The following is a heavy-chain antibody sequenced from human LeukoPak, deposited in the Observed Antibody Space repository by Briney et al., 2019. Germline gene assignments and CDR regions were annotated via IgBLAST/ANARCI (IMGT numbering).Heavy chain of an antibody. V-gene: IGHV3-21*01. J-gene: IGHJ4*02. D-gene: IGHD1-1*01. CDR2: ISTSSSYI. CDR1: GFTFSTYS. CDR3: ARDQDWNDRGGLDY. Sequence: GGSLRLSCAASGFTFSTYSMDWVRQAPGKGLEWVSFISTSSSYIYYADSVKGRFTISRDNSKNSLYLQMNSLRAEDTAVYYCARDQDWNDRGGLDYWGQGTLVIVSS.